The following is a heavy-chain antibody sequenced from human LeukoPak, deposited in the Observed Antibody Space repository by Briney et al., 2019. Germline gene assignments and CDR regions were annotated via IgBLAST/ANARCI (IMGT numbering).Heavy chain of an antibody. CDR3: ARWAGIVVVPAAIEARWFDP. J-gene: IGHJ5*02. D-gene: IGHD2-2*02. CDR2: INHSGST. Sequence: ASETLSLTCAVYGGSFSGYYWSWIRQPPGKGLEWIGEINHSGSTNYNPSLKSRVTISVDTSKNQFSLKLSSVTAADTAVYYCARWAGIVVVPAAIEARWFDPWGQGTLVTVSS. V-gene: IGHV4-34*01. CDR1: GGSFSGYY.